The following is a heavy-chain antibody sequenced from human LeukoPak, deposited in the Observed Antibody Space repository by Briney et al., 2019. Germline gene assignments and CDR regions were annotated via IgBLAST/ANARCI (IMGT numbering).Heavy chain of an antibody. CDR2: ISSSSSTI. J-gene: IGHJ3*02. Sequence: GALRLSCAASGFTFSSYSMNWVRQAPGKGLEWVSYISSSSSTIYYADSVKGRFTISRDNAKNSLYLQMNSLRAEDTAVYYCARARENIVVVPAAQGAFDIWGQGTMVTVSS. V-gene: IGHV3-48*01. CDR3: ARARENIVVVPAAQGAFDI. CDR1: GFTFSSYS. D-gene: IGHD2-2*01.